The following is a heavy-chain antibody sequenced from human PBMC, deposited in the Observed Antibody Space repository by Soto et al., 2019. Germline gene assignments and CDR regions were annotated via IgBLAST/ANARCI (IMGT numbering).Heavy chain of an antibody. Sequence: EVQLLESGGGLVHPGTSLRFSFAASGLAFSSYARVGARKAPGRGRDGVPGISGSGANTYYADSVKGRFTISRDNSKNTLYLQMNSLRPEDTAIFFCARADSSSSGAYYYYYGMDVWGQGTTVTVS. CDR3: ARADSSSSGAYYYYYGMDV. CDR1: GLAFSSYA. V-gene: IGHV3-23*01. CDR2: ISGSGANT. J-gene: IGHJ6*02. D-gene: IGHD6-6*01.